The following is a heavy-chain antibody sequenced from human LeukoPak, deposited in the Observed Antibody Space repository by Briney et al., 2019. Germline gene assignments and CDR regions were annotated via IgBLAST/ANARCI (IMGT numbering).Heavy chain of an antibody. CDR2: IQYDENKK. J-gene: IGHJ4*02. V-gene: IGHV3-30*02. CDR3: ARDVAWYCTRASCSYFGF. D-gene: IGHD2-2*01. CDR1: GFTVSQYG. Sequence: PGGSLRLSCEASGFTVSQYGMHWVRQAPGKGLDWVRSIQYDENKKSYSDSVKGRFTVSRDNSKNTLFLQMNRLRVEDTAVYYCARDVAWYCTRASCSYFGFCGQGTLVTVSS.